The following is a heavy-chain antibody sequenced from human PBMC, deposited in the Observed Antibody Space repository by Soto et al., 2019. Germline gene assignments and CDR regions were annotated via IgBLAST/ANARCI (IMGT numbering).Heavy chain of an antibody. CDR2: IWYDGSNK. CDR1: EFTFSSYG. D-gene: IGHD3-22*01. CDR3: ARNGDSSDYRGWFDP. Sequence: GGSLRLSCAASEFTFSSYGMHWVRQAPGKGLEWVAVIWYDGSNKYYADSVKGRFTISRDNSKNTLYLQMNSLRAEDTAVYYCARNGDSSDYRGWFDPWGQGTLVTVSS. V-gene: IGHV3-33*01. J-gene: IGHJ5*02.